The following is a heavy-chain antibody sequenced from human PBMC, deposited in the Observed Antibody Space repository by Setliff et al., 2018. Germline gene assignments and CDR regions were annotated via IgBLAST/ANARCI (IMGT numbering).Heavy chain of an antibody. CDR1: GASISTTYYY. CDR3: ARGITSGGYWGQRFLYLDV. J-gene: IGHJ6*03. Sequence: PSETLSLTSPRRVSGASISTTYYYWDWIRQSPEKGLEWIGTIYQNGITYYNPSVKSRVTISVDKSKNQFSLSLRSVTAADTAVYYCARGITSGGYWGQRFLYLDVWGRGTTVTVSS. CDR2: IYQNGIT. D-gene: IGHD3-22*01. V-gene: IGHV4-39*07.